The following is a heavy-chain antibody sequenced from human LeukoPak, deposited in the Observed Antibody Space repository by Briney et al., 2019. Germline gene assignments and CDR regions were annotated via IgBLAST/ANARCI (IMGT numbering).Heavy chain of an antibody. CDR1: GFTFSSYE. V-gene: IGHV3-48*03. CDR2: ISTSGRNI. CDR3: ARPMTASQRAYGMDV. D-gene: IGHD2-21*02. J-gene: IGHJ6*02. Sequence: PGGSLRLSCAASGFTFSSYEMNWVRQAPGEGLEWVSYISTSGRNIYYADSVKGRFTIPTDNSKNTLYLQMNSLRAEDTAVYYCARPMTASQRAYGMDVWGQGTTVTVSS.